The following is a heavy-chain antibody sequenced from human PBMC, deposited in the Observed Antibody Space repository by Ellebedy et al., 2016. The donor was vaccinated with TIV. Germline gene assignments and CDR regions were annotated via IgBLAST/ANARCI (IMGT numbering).Heavy chain of an antibody. D-gene: IGHD6-13*01. J-gene: IGHJ4*02. V-gene: IGHV3-23*01. Sequence: PGGSLRLSCAASGFTFSCCAMSWVRQAPGKGLEWVSVICNSGDTTYADYVRGLFTISRDNSINTLYMQMNSLRADDTAIYYCAKLAGISSWYAEYWGQGTLVTVSS. CDR1: GFTFSCCA. CDR2: ICNSGDTT. CDR3: AKLAGISSWYAEY.